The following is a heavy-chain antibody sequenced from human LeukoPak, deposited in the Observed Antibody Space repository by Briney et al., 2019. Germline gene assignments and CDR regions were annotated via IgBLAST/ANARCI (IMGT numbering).Heavy chain of an antibody. J-gene: IGHJ4*02. CDR2: INPNSGGT. D-gene: IGHD5-12*01. V-gene: IGHV1-2*02. Sequence: ASVKVSCKASGYTFTGYYMHWVRQAPGQGLEWMGWINPNSGGTNYAQKFQGRVTMTRDTSISTAYMELSRLRSDDTAVYYCARDDMVATYFFFYWGQGTLVTVSS. CDR1: GYTFTGYY. CDR3: ARDDMVATYFFFY.